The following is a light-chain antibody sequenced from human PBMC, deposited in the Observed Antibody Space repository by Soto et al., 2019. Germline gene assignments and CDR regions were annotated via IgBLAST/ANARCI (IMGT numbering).Light chain of an antibody. Sequence: DIVMTQSPDSLAVSLGERATINCKSSQSVFYSSNNKNYLAWYQQKPGQPPKXXSYWASTRESGVPDRFSGSGSGTDFTLTISSLQAEDVEVYYCQQYYSTPWTFGQGTKVDIK. CDR2: WAS. V-gene: IGKV4-1*01. J-gene: IGKJ1*01. CDR1: QSVFYSSNNKNY. CDR3: QQYYSTPWT.